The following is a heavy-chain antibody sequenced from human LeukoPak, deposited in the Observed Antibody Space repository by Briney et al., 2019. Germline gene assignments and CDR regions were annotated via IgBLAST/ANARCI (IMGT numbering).Heavy chain of an antibody. CDR3: AREPSVRDAFDI. CDR1: GYTFTSYD. V-gene: IGHV1-8*01. CDR2: MNPNSGNT. J-gene: IGHJ3*02. Sequence: ASVKVSCKASGYTFTSYDINWVRQATGQGLEWMGWMNPNSGNTGYAQKFQGRVTMTRNTSISTAYMELSSLRSEDTAVYYCAREPSVRDAFDIWGQGTMDTVSS. D-gene: IGHD1-14*01.